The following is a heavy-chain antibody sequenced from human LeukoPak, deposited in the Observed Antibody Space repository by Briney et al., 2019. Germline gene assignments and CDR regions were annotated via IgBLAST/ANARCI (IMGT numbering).Heavy chain of an antibody. CDR3: ASERFTMVRGVIDY. V-gene: IGHV1-2*02. J-gene: IGHJ4*02. CDR1: GYTFTGYY. D-gene: IGHD3-10*01. Sequence: ASVKVSCKASGYTFTGYYIHWVRQAPGQGLEWMGWINPNSGGTNYAPKFQGRVTMPRDTSISTAYMELSRLRSDDTAVYYCASERFTMVRGVIDYWGQGTLVTVSS. CDR2: INPNSGGT.